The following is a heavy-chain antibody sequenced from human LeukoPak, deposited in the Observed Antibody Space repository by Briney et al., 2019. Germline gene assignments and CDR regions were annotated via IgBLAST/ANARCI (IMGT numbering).Heavy chain of an antibody. CDR1: GGSISSGGYY. CDR3: ARGRGTVEDIVVVVADHFDY. D-gene: IGHD2-15*01. CDR2: IYYSGST. J-gene: IGHJ4*02. V-gene: IGHV4-31*03. Sequence: PSQTLSLTYTVSGGSISSGGYYWSWIRQHPGKGLEWIGYIYYSGSTYYNPSLKSRVTISVDTSKNQFSLKLSSVTAADTAVYYCARGRGTVEDIVVVVADHFDYWGQGTLVTVSS.